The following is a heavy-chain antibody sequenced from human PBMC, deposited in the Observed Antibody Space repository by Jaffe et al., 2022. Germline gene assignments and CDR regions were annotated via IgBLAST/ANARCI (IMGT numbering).Heavy chain of an antibody. CDR3: TTDEDWGTGERIPLCFDY. V-gene: IGHV3-15*01. CDR2: IKSKTDGGTT. CDR1: GFTFSNAW. D-gene: IGHD2-8*02. Sequence: EVQLVESGGGLVKPGGSLRLSCAASGFTFSNAWMSWVRQAPGKGLEWVGRIKSKTDGGTTDYAAPVKGRFTISRDDSKNTLYLQMNSLKTEDTAVYYCTTDEDWGTGERIPLCFDYWGQGTLVTVSS. J-gene: IGHJ4*02.